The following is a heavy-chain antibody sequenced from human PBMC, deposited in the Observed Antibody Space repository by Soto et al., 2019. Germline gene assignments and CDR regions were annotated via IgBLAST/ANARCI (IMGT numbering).Heavy chain of an antibody. D-gene: IGHD3-16*01. J-gene: IGHJ4*02. Sequence: EVQLVESGGGLVQPGGSLRLSCAASGFTFSSYWMSWVRQAPGKGLEWVANIKQDGSEKYYVDSVKGRFTISRDNAKNSLYLQMNSLRAEDTAVYYCARWRYYDYIWGSYCWDDYWGQGTLVTVSS. CDR2: IKQDGSEK. V-gene: IGHV3-7*01. CDR1: GFTFSSYW. CDR3: ARWRYYDYIWGSYCWDDY.